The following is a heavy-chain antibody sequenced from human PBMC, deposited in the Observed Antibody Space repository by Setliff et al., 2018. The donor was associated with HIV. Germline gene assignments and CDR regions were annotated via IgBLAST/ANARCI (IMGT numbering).Heavy chain of an antibody. J-gene: IGHJ4*02. CDR1: GGTFSSYA. V-gene: IGHV1-69*13. CDR2: IIPIFGTA. CDR3: AREMPAPEGGFDY. Sequence: ASVKVSCKASGGTFSSYAISWVRQAPGQGLEWMGGIIPIFGTANYAQKSQGRVTITADESTSTAYMELSSLRSEDTAVYYCAREMPAPEGGFDYWGQGTLVTVSS. D-gene: IGHD3-16*01.